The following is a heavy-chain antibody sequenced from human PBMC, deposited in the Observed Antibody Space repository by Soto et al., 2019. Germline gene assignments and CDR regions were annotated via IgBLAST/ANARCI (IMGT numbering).Heavy chain of an antibody. CDR3: ARAYYDYIWGSDRQNYYYYMDV. CDR2: INHSGST. V-gene: IGHV4-34*01. CDR1: GGSFRGYY. Sequence: QVQLQQWGAGLLKPSETLSLTCAVYGGSFRGYYGSWIRQPPGKGREWIGEINHSGSTNYNPSLKSRVTISVHTSKNQFSLKLSAVTAADTAVYYCARAYYDYIWGSDRQNYYYYMDVWGKGTTVTVSS. J-gene: IGHJ6*03. D-gene: IGHD3-16*02.